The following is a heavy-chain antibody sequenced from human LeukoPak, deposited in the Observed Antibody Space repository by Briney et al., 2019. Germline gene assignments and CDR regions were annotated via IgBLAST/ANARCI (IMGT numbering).Heavy chain of an antibody. V-gene: IGHV3-23*01. D-gene: IGHD1-26*01. CDR1: GFTFSNYV. Sequence: GGSLRLSCAASGFTFSNYVMNWVRQAPGKGLEWVSSVSGSGGSTNHADSVKGRFTISRDNSKNTLYLQISSLRAEDTAVYYCAKNLNIVETTPIDSWGQGTLVTVSS. CDR3: AKNLNIVETTPIDS. J-gene: IGHJ4*02. CDR2: VSGSGGST.